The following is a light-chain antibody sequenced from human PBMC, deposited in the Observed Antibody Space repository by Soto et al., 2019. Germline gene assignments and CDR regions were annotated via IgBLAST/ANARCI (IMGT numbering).Light chain of an antibody. V-gene: IGLV2-14*01. J-gene: IGLJ1*01. CDR3: NSYTTTSTSA. CDR2: EVS. CDR1: STDIGSYNY. Sequence: QSVLTQPASVSGSPGQSITISCTGTSTDIGSYNYVSWYQQHPGKAPKLMIYEVSNRPSGVSNRFSGSKSGNTASLTTSGLQAEDEGDYYCNSYTTTSTSAFGTGTKVTVL.